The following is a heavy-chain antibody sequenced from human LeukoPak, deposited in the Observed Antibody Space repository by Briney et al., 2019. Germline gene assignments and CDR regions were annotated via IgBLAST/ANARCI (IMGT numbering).Heavy chain of an antibody. CDR1: GFTVSSNY. Sequence: GGSLRLSCAASGFTVSSNYMSWVRQAPGKGLEWVSVIYSGGSTYYADSVKGRFTISRHNSKNTLYLQMNSLSAEDTAVYYCARGGEYSSSWVRYYFDYWGQGTLVTVSS. V-gene: IGHV3-53*04. D-gene: IGHD6-6*01. CDR3: ARGGEYSSSWVRYYFDY. CDR2: IYSGGST. J-gene: IGHJ4*02.